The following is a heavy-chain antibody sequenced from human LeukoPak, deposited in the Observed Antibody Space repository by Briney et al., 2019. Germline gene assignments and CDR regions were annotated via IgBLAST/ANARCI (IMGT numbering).Heavy chain of an antibody. V-gene: IGHV4-4*09. CDR2: IYTSGST. D-gene: IGHD3-3*01. CDR3: ARSGNTIFGVVINLYYMDV. Sequence: SETLSLTCTVSGGSISSYYWSWIRQPPGKGLEWIGCIYTSGSTNYNPSLKSRVTISVDTSKNQLSLKLSSVTAADTAVYYCARSGNTIFGVVINLYYMDVWGKGTTVTVSS. J-gene: IGHJ6*03. CDR1: GGSISSYY.